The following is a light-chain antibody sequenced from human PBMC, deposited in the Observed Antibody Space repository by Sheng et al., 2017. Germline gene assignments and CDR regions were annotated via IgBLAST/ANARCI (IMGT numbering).Light chain of an antibody. CDR3: VAWDDSLSGRV. Sequence: QSVLTQPPSVSAAPGQKVTISCSGSGSNIGSNYVSWYQQLPGTAPKLLIYDNSQRPSVIPDRFSGSKSGTSASLAISGLRSEDEADYYCVAWDDSLSGRVFGGGTKLTVL. CDR1: GSNIGSNY. CDR2: DNS. J-gene: IGLJ2*01. V-gene: IGLV1-51*01.